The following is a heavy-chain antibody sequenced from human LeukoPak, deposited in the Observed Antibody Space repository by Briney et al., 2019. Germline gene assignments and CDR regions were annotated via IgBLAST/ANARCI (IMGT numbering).Heavy chain of an antibody. J-gene: IGHJ6*02. CDR3: AKDNGMAYYYGMDV. D-gene: IGHD1-14*01. Sequence: PGGSLRLSCAASGFTFDDYAMHWVRQAPGKGLEWVSGISWNSGSIGYADSVKGRFTISRDNAKNSLYLQMNSLRAEDTALYYCAKDNGMAYYYGMDVWGQGTTVTVSS. CDR1: GFTFDDYA. V-gene: IGHV3-9*01. CDR2: ISWNSGSI.